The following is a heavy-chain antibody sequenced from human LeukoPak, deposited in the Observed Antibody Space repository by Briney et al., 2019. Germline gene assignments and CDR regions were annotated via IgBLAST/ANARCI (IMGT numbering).Heavy chain of an antibody. D-gene: IGHD3-10*01. CDR1: GYTFTGYY. V-gene: IGHV1-2*02. Sequence: ASVKVSXKASGYTFTGYYMHWVRQAPGQGLEWIGWINPNSGGTNYAQKFQGRVTMTRDTSISTAYMELSRLRSDDTAVYYCAKTYYYGSGSSTPIDYWGQGTLVTVSS. CDR3: AKTYYYGSGSSTPIDY. CDR2: INPNSGGT. J-gene: IGHJ4*02.